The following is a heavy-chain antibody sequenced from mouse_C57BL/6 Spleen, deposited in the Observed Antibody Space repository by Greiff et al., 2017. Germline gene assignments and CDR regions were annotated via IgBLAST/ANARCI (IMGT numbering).Heavy chain of an antibody. CDR2: INDGGSYT. J-gene: IGHJ1*03. CDR3: ARDV. Sequence: EVKLVESGGGLVKPGGSLKLSCAASGFTFSSYAMSWVRQTPEKRLEWVATINDGGSYTYYPDNVKGRFTISRDNAKNNLYLQMSHLKSEDTAMYYCARDVWGKGTTGTVSS. V-gene: IGHV5-4*03. CDR1: GFTFSSYA.